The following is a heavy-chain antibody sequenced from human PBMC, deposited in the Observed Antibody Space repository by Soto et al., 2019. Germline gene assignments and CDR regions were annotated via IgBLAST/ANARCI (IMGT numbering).Heavy chain of an antibody. CDR1: GFTFAGHA. V-gene: IGHV3-23*01. CDR3: VPGSSGGVGEER. J-gene: IGHJ4*02. Sequence: GWSLRLSCVASGFTFAGHAMTLVRQAPGKGLEWVSTISESGATTYYADSVKGRFTISRDNSKNTLFLQLSSLRVEDTALYYCVPGSSGGVGEERWGKGTLVTVSS. D-gene: IGHD1-26*01. CDR2: ISESGATT.